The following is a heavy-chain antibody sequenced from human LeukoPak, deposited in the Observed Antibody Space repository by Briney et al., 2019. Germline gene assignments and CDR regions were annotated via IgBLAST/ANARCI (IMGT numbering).Heavy chain of an antibody. CDR3: GRGHVWFDP. J-gene: IGHJ5*02. Sequence: QPGGSLRLSCAASGFTFSSYVMCWVRQAPGKGLEWVSSISGSGGSTYYADSVKGRFTISRDNAKNSLYLQMNSLRGEDMAVYYCGRGHVWFDPWGKGTLVTVSS. CDR1: GFTFSSYV. V-gene: IGHV3-23*01. CDR2: ISGSGGST.